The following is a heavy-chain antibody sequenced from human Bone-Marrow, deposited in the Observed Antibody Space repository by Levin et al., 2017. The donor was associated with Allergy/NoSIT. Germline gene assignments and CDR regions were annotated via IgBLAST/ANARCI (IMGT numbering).Heavy chain of an antibody. CDR1: GYTFANFA. CDR2: INGDNGNT. J-gene: IGHJ5*02. D-gene: IGHD1/OR15-1a*01. V-gene: IGHV1-3*01. CDR3: ARARSSTITTGWFDP. Sequence: AASVKVSCKASGYTFANFAMHWVRQAPGQRLEWMGWINGDNGNTKYSQSFQGRVAITRDTSAGIAYMELSGLTSEDTAVYYCARARSSTITTGWFDPWGQGTLVTVSS.